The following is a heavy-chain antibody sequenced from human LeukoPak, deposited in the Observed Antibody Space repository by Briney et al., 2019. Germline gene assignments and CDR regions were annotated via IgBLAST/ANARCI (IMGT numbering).Heavy chain of an antibody. CDR3: VRRGDASSGWGDHDF. Sequence: GGSLRLSCAASGFTFSNSAMSWVRQAPGKGLEWVSTIGGSGDKTFYADSVKGRSTISRDNSKNMVHLQMNSLTGEDTALYYCVRRGDASSGWGDHDFWGQGALVTVSS. V-gene: IGHV3-23*01. CDR2: IGGSGDKT. J-gene: IGHJ4*02. CDR1: GFTFSNSA. D-gene: IGHD6-19*01.